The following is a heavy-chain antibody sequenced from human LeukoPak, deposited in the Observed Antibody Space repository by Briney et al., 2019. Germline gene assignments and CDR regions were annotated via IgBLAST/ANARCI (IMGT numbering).Heavy chain of an antibody. J-gene: IGHJ4*02. CDR3: AREIGLTYVIDY. CDR1: GDSISIYNIY. Sequence: SETLSLTCTVSGDSISIYNIYWGWIRQSPGKGLEWIGSIYYTGFISYNPSLKSRVTISLDTSRNQFSLKLSSVTAADTGVYYCAREIGLTYVIDYWGQGTLVTVSS. CDR2: IYYTGFI. V-gene: IGHV4-39*07. D-gene: IGHD2/OR15-2a*01.